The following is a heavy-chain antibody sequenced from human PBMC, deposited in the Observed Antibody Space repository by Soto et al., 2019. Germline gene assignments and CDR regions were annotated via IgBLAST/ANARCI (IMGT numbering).Heavy chain of an antibody. CDR2: INPSGGST. V-gene: IGHV1-46*01. D-gene: IGHD3-3*01. CDR1: GYTFTSYY. J-gene: IGHJ4*02. CDR3: ARAFSGVVTFDY. Sequence: ASVKVSCKASGYTFTSYYMHWVRQAPGQGLEWMGIINPSGGSTSYAQKFQGRVTMTRDTSTSTVYMELSSLRSEDTVVYYCARAFSGVVTFDYWGQGTLVTVSS.